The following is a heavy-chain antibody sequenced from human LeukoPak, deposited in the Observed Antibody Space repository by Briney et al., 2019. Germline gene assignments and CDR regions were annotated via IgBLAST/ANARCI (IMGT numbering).Heavy chain of an antibody. CDR1: GGSISSSSYY. D-gene: IGHD6-19*01. CDR3: ARALPGIAVAGRLFWFDP. Sequence: PSETLSLTCTVSGGSISSSSYYWGWIRQPPGKGLEWIGSIYYSGSTYYNPSLKSRVTISVDTSKNQFSLKLGSVTAADTAVYYCARALPGIAVAGRLFWFDPWGQGTLVTVSS. J-gene: IGHJ5*02. V-gene: IGHV4-39*07. CDR2: IYYSGST.